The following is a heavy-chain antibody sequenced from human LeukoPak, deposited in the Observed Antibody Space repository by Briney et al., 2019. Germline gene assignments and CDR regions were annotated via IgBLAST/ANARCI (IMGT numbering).Heavy chain of an antibody. CDR1: GFTFSSYG. CDR2: IRYDGSNK. V-gene: IGHV3-30*02. CDR3: ANNQKGIASGYFDY. J-gene: IGHJ4*02. D-gene: IGHD3-3*01. Sequence: GGSLRLSCAASGFTFSSYGMHWVRQAPGKGLEWVAFIRYDGSNKYYADSVKGRFTISRDNSKNTLYLRMNSLRAEDTAVYYCANNQKGIASGYFDYWGQGTLVTVSS.